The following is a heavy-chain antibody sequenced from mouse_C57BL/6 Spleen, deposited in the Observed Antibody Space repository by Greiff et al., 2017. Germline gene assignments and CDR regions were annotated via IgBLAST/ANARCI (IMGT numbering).Heavy chain of an antibody. CDR2: IHPNSGST. CDR1: GYTFTSYW. D-gene: IGHD1-1*01. V-gene: IGHV1-64*01. Sequence: QVQLQQPGAELVKPGASVKLSCKASGYTFTSYWMHWVKQRPGQGLEWIGMIHPNSGSTNYNEKFKSKATLTVDKSSSIAYMQLSSLTSEDSAVYYCASFYYGSTPLYWYFDVWGTGTTVTVSS. J-gene: IGHJ1*03. CDR3: ASFYYGSTPLYWYFDV.